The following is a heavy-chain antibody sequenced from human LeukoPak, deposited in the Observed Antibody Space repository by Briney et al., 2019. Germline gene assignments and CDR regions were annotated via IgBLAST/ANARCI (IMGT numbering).Heavy chain of an antibody. CDR2: VSGSGGST. CDR1: GFTFSSYG. V-gene: IGHV3-23*01. Sequence: PGGSLRLSCAASGFTFSSYGMSWVRQAPGKGLEWVSTVSGSGGSTYYADSVKGRFTFSRDNSENTLYLQMNSLRAEDTAIYYFARRRYDSSGHHDYWGQGTLVTVSS. D-gene: IGHD3-22*01. CDR3: ARRRYDSSGHHDY. J-gene: IGHJ4*02.